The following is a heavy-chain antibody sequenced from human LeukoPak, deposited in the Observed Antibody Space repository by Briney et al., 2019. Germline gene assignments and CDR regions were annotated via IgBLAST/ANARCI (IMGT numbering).Heavy chain of an antibody. Sequence: ASVKVSCKASGYTFTGHYIHWVRQAPGQGLEWMGWINPKNAATNYAQKFQGRVTMTRDTSTGTVYMEVNALRSDDTAVYYCARTLYIASAPGGFDYWGQGTLVTVSS. CDR3: ARTLYIASAPGGFDY. CDR2: INPKNAAT. V-gene: IGHV1-2*02. J-gene: IGHJ4*02. CDR1: GYTFTGHY. D-gene: IGHD3-16*01.